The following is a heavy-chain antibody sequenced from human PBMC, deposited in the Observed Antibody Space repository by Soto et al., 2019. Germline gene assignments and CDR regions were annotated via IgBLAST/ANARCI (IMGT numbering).Heavy chain of an antibody. D-gene: IGHD6-6*01. V-gene: IGHV4-59*01. CDR2: IYYSGST. Sequence: SETLSLTCTVSGGSISSYYWSWIRQPPGKGLEWIGYIYYSGSTNYNPSLKSRVTISVDTSKNQFSLKLSSVTAADTAVYYCARGGFEYSSSPENFDYWGQGTLVTVSS. J-gene: IGHJ4*02. CDR1: GGSISSYY. CDR3: ARGGFEYSSSPENFDY.